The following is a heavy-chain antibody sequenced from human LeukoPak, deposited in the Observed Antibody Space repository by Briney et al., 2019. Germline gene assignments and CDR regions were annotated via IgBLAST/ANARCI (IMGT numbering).Heavy chain of an antibody. D-gene: IGHD5-18*01. J-gene: IGHJ3*02. V-gene: IGHV3-21*01. CDR3: AREVDTAMVTDAFDI. Sequence: GGSLRLSCAASGFTFSSYSMNWVPQAPGKGLEWVSSISSSSSYIYYADSVKGRFTISRDNAKNSLYLQMNSLRAEDTAVYYCAREVDTAMVTDAFDIWGQGTMVTVSS. CDR2: ISSSSSYI. CDR1: GFTFSSYS.